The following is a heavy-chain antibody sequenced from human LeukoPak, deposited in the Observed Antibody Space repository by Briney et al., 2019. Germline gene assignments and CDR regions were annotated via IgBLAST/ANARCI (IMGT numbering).Heavy chain of an antibody. CDR2: IRSNGDTA. CDR1: GHTFSRND. CDR3: AKGYELADRVLDF. D-gene: IGHD1-1*01. V-gene: IGHV3-23*01. Sequence: PGGPLRLSCAASGHTFSRNDMTWVRQAPGKGLEWVSTIRSNGDTAYNADSVRGRFAISRDNSKNALFLQMNSLRVEDTAIYYWAKGYELADRVLDFWGQGTLVTVSS. J-gene: IGHJ4*02.